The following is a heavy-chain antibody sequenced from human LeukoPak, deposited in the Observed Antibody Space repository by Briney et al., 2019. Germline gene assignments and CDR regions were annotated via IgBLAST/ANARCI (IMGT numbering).Heavy chain of an antibody. J-gene: IGHJ3*02. CDR2: ITLSGATK. V-gene: IGHV3-48*01. D-gene: IGHD3/OR15-3a*01. Sequence: PGGSLRLSCTASGFTFSSYTMNWVRQAPGKGLEWISYITLSGATKYYADSVKGRFTISRDNAKNSLSLQMNSLRAEDTALYFCVGDRDYAFDIWGQGTMVTVSS. CDR3: VGDRDYAFDI. CDR1: GFTFSSYT.